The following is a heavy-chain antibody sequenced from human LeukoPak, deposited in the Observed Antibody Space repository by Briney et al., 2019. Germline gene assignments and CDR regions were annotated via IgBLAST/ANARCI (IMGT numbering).Heavy chain of an antibody. D-gene: IGHD3-9*01. J-gene: IGHJ6*03. Sequence: GASVKVSCKASGGTFSSYAISWVRQAPGQGLEWMGGIIPIFGTANYAQKFQGRVTITADESTSTAYMELSSLRSEDTAVYYCAKQYYDILTKGTYYYYYMDVWGKGTTVTVSS. CDR3: AKQYYDILTKGTYYYYYMDV. CDR1: GGTFSSYA. CDR2: IIPIFGTA. V-gene: IGHV1-69*13.